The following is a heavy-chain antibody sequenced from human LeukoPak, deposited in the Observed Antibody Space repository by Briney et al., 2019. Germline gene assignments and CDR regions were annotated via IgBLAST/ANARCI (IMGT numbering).Heavy chain of an antibody. D-gene: IGHD3-10*01. CDR1: GFTFSSYS. CDR3: AKVGSLGSLGY. J-gene: IGHJ4*02. CDR2: ISFDGKKT. Sequence: GGSLRLSCTASGFTFSSYSIHWVRQAPGKGLEWVALISFDGKKTDYADSVKGRFTFSRDNSKNTVSLQMSDLRAEDTAMYYCAKVGSLGSLGYWGQGTLVTVSS. V-gene: IGHV3-30*04.